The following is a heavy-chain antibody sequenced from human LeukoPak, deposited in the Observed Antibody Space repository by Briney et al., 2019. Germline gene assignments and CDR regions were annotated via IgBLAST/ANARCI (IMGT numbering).Heavy chain of an antibody. D-gene: IGHD2-2*02. CDR2: INHSGST. J-gene: IGHJ5*02. V-gene: IGHV4-34*01. Sequence: SETLSLTCAVYGRPFSGYYWSWIRQPPGKGLEWIGEINHSGSTNYNPSLKSRVPISIDTSKKQFCLKLKSVPAADTAVYYCARPLRCSGKNCYMDHWFDPWGQGSLVTVSS. CDR1: GRPFSGYY. CDR3: ARPLRCSGKNCYMDHWFDP.